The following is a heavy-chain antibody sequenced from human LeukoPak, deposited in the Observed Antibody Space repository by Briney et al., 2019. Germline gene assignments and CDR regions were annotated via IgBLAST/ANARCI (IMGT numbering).Heavy chain of an antibody. V-gene: IGHV4-61*02. D-gene: IGHD6-13*01. CDR3: ARVGYSSSWYPFDP. CDR2: IYTSGST. Sequence: SETLSLTCTVSGGSISSGSYYWSWILQPAGKGLEWIGRIYTSGSTNYNPFLKSRVTISVDTSKNQFSLKLSSVTAADTAVYYCARVGYSSSWYPFDPWGQGTLVTVSS. CDR1: GGSISSGSYY. J-gene: IGHJ5*02.